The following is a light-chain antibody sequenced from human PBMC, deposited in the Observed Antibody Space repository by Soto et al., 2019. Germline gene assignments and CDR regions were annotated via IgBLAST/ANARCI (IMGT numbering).Light chain of an antibody. CDR1: SSDVGGYNY. Sequence: SVLTQPASVSGSPGQSITISCTGTSSDVGGYNYVSWYQQYPGKAPKLMIYDVSNRPSGVSNRFSGSKSGNTASLTISGLQAGYGADSSSTENTTSSLLVSGGGTK. CDR3: TENTTSSLLV. V-gene: IGLV2-14*01. J-gene: IGLJ2*01. CDR2: DVS.